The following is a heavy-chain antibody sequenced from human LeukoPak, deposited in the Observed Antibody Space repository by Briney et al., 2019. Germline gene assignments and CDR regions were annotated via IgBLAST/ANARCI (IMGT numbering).Heavy chain of an antibody. CDR2: ISGSGGST. J-gene: IGHJ4*02. CDR1: GFTFSSYA. Sequence: PGGSLRLSCAASGFTFSSYAMSWVRQAPGKGLERVWAISGSGGSTYYADSVKGRFTISRDNSKNTLYLQMNSLRAEDTAVYYCAKDLGTYSSGWLVYWGQGTLVTVSS. V-gene: IGHV3-23*01. CDR3: AKDLGTYSSGWLVY. D-gene: IGHD6-19*01.